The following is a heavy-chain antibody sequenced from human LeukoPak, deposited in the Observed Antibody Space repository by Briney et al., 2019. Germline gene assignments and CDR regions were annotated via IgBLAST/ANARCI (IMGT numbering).Heavy chain of an antibody. D-gene: IGHD2-2*01. CDR2: VYYTGST. CDR1: GVSISSQY. Sequence: PAETLSLTCTVSGVSISSQYWSWLRQPPGKGREGVGYVYYTGSTNYNPSLKSRVTISVDTSKNQFSLQLNSVTAADTAVYYCAGTRSCSSASCRNSALWGQGPLVPVSS. V-gene: IGHV4-59*11. CDR3: AGTRSCSSASCRNSAL. J-gene: IGHJ4*02.